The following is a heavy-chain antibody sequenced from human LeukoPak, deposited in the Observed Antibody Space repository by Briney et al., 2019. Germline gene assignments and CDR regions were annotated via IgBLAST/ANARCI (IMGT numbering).Heavy chain of an antibody. CDR1: GSSITAFY. Sequence: SETLSLTCNVSGSSITAFYWSWIRQSPGKGLEWIGSFQYSGNSYYNPSLKSRVTISVDRSKNQFSLKLSSVTAADTAVYYCARTPTVVRQPYDSSGYYYENWGQGTLVTVSS. J-gene: IGHJ4*02. V-gene: IGHV4-59*12. CDR2: FQYSGNS. CDR3: ARTPTVVRQPYDSSGYYYEN. D-gene: IGHD3-22*01.